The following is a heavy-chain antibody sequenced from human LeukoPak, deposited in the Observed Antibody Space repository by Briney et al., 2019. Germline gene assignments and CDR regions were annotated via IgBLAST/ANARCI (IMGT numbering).Heavy chain of an antibody. CDR2: ISYTGTT. Sequence: PSETLSLTCTVSGGSVSSGSYYWSWIRQPPGKRLEWIGYISYTGTTNYNPSLRSRVTISVDMSKNQIFLKLNSVTAADTAVYHCASPSGGRYRDDALDIWGQGTMVTVPS. CDR3: ASPSGGRYRDDALDI. J-gene: IGHJ3*02. D-gene: IGHD3-10*01. V-gene: IGHV4-61*01. CDR1: GGSVSSGSYY.